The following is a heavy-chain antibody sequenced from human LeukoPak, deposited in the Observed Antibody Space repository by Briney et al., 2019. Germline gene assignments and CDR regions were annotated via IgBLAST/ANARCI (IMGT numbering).Heavy chain of an antibody. CDR3: ARDPLRFNWFDP. CDR2: VYTTGST. J-gene: IGHJ5*02. D-gene: IGHD5-12*01. CDR1: GGSVNSYY. V-gene: IGHV4-4*07. Sequence: SETLSLTCTVSGGSVNSYYWTWIRQPAGKGLEWIGHVYTTGSTNYNPSLKSRVTMSVDPSKDQFSLKLSSVTAADTAVYYCARDPLRFNWFDPWGQGTLVTVSS.